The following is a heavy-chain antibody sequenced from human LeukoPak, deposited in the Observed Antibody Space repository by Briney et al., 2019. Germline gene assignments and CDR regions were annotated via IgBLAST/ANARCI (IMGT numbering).Heavy chain of an antibody. CDR3: AKASSGWYLGYYYGMDV. CDR2: ISSNTYTI. J-gene: IGHJ6*02. CDR1: GFTFSDYY. Sequence: GGSLRLSCAASGFTFSDYYMTWIRQAPGKGLEWVSYISSNTYTIHYADSVRGRFTISRDNAKNLLYLQMNSLRAEDTAVYYCAKASSGWYLGYYYGMDVWGQGTTVTVSS. D-gene: IGHD6-19*01. V-gene: IGHV3-11*01.